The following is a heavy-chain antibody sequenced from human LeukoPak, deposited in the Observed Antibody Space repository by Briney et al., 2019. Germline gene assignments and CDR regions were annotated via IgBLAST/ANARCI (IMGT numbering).Heavy chain of an antibody. D-gene: IGHD6-13*01. J-gene: IGHJ4*02. CDR2: IRYDGSNK. Sequence: GGSLRLSCAASGFTFSSYGMHWVGQAPGKGLEGVAFIRYDGSNKYYADSVKGRFTISRDNSKNTLYLQMNSLTAEDTAVYYCAKEDIGIAAADYFDHWGQGTLVTVSS. V-gene: IGHV3-30*02. CDR1: GFTFSSYG. CDR3: AKEDIGIAAADYFDH.